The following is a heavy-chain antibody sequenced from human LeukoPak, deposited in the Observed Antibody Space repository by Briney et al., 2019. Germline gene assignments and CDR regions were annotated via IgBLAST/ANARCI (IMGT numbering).Heavy chain of an antibody. CDR1: GGSISSSSYY. V-gene: IGHV4-39*07. J-gene: IGHJ4*02. CDR3: ARTCSGGSCYLIDY. D-gene: IGHD2-15*01. CDR2: IYYSGST. Sequence: SETLSLTCTVSGGSISSSSYYWGWIRQPPGKGLEWIGSIYYSGSTYYNPSLKSRVTISVDTSKNQFSLKLSSVTAADTAVYYCARTCSGGSCYLIDYWGQGTLVTVSS.